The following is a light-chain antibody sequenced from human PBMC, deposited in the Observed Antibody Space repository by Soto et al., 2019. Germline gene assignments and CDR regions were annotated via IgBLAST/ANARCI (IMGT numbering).Light chain of an antibody. J-gene: IGKJ5*01. CDR2: GAS. Sequence: DIQMTQSPSSLSTFVGGRVTITCRASQSIASDLNWYQHKPGKAPKLLMFGASTLQSGVPSRFSGSGSGTHFTLTITSLQPEDFATYYCQQSHSIPITFGRGTRLEIK. V-gene: IGKV1-39*01. CDR1: QSIASD. CDR3: QQSHSIPIT.